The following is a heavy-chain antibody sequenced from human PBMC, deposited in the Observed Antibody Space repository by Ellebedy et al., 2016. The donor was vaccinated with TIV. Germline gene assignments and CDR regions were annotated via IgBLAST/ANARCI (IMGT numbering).Heavy chain of an antibody. V-gene: IGHV3-30*03. CDR2: ISNDGSNK. Sequence: GGSLRLSCAASGFTFSTYGMHWVRQAPGKGLEWVAVISNDGSNKYYADSVKGRFTISRDNSKNTLYLQMNSLRDEDTAVYYCARQQTSIQQLVLNYYGMDVWGQGTTVTVSS. J-gene: IGHJ6*02. CDR1: GFTFSTYG. CDR3: ARQQTSIQQLVLNYYGMDV. D-gene: IGHD6-13*01.